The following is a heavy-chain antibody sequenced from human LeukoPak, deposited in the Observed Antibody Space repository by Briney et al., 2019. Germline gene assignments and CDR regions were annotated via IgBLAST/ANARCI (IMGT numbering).Heavy chain of an antibody. CDR2: IIPIFGTA. J-gene: IGHJ4*02. CDR3: ARDASDYDYVWGSYLY. CDR1: GGTFSSYA. V-gene: IGHV1-69*13. D-gene: IGHD3-16*02. Sequence: SVKVSCKASGGTFSSYAISWVRQAPGQGLEWMGGIIPIFGTANYAQKFQGRVTITADESTSTAYMELSSLRSGDTAVYYCARDASDYDYVWGSYLYWGQGTLVTVSS.